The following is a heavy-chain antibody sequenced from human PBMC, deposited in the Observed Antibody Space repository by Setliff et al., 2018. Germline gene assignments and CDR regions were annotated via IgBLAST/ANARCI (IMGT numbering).Heavy chain of an antibody. D-gene: IGHD6-19*01. V-gene: IGHV1-69*10. Sequence: SVKVSCKASGGTFSSYAISWVRQAPGQGLEWMGGIIPILGIANYAQKFQGRVTITADESTSTAYMELSSLRSDDTAVYYCAREGSTDSSGWVYDAFDIWGQGTMVTVSS. CDR2: IIPILGIA. CDR1: GGTFSSYA. J-gene: IGHJ3*02. CDR3: AREGSTDSSGWVYDAFDI.